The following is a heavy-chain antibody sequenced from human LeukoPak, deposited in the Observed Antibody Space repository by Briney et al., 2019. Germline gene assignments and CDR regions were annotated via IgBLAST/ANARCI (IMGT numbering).Heavy chain of an antibody. CDR3: ARGNYYDSLSLDY. CDR2: IYYSGST. D-gene: IGHD3-22*01. J-gene: IGHJ4*02. CDR1: GGSISSYY. V-gene: IGHV4-59*01. Sequence: SETLSLTCTVSGGSISSYYWSWIRQPPGMGLEWIGYIYYSGSTNYNPSLKSRVTISVDTSKNQFSLKLSSVTAADTAVYYCARGNYYDSLSLDYWGQGTLVTVSS.